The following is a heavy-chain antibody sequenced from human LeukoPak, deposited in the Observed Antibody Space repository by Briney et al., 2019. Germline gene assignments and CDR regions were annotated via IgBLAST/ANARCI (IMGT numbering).Heavy chain of an antibody. Sequence: GGSLRLSCAASGFTFSSYAMSWVRQAPGRGLEWVSAISGNSGGDTYYADSVKGRFTISRDNSKNRVYLQMNSLRVDDTAVYYCAKDWPSEWQQLPDYDAVDVWGQGTMVTASS. J-gene: IGHJ3*01. V-gene: IGHV3-23*01. CDR3: AKDWPSEWQQLPDYDAVDV. CDR1: GFTFSSYA. CDR2: ISGNSGGDT. D-gene: IGHD6-13*01.